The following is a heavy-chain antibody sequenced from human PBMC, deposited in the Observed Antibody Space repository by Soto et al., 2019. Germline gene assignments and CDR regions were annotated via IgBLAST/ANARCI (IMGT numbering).Heavy chain of an antibody. Sequence: ASVKVSCKASGYTFTSSGISWVRQALVQRLEWMGWISAYNGNTNYAQKLQGRVTMTTDTSTSTAYMELRSLRSDDTAVYYCARYLAVDNSGWPGYWDQGTLVTVSS. CDR1: GYTFTSSG. CDR2: ISAYNGNT. CDR3: ARYLAVDNSGWPGY. V-gene: IGHV1-18*01. D-gene: IGHD6-19*01. J-gene: IGHJ4*02.